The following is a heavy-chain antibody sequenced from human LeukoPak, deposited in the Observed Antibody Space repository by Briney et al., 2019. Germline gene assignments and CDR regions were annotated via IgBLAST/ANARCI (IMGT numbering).Heavy chain of an antibody. CDR2: ISSSSSYK. Sequence: GGSLRLSCEASGFIFSDYYMSWLRQAPGKGLEWVSYISSSSSYKNYADSAKGRFTISRDDPKNSLYLQMNSLRAEDTAMYYCARASMRMATAGLVDYWGQGTLVTVSS. D-gene: IGHD5-24*01. J-gene: IGHJ4*02. CDR1: GFIFSDYY. CDR3: ARASMRMATAGLVDY. V-gene: IGHV3-11*05.